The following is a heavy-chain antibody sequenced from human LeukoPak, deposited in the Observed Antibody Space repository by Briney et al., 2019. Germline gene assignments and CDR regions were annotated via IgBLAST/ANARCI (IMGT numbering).Heavy chain of an antibody. CDR1: GFIFSSYV. CDR3: ARVPYVSGAFDY. CDR2: ISYDGSGE. V-gene: IGHV3-30-3*01. Sequence: PGGSLRLLCAASGFIFSSYVIQWVRQAPGKGLERVAVISYDGSGEYYTDSVKGRFTIYRDNSKNTLYLQMNSLRTEDTAVYYCARVPYVSGAFDYWGQGTLVTVSS. J-gene: IGHJ4*02. D-gene: IGHD3-10*01.